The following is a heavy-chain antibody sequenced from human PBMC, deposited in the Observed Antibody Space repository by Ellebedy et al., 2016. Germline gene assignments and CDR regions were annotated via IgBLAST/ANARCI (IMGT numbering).Heavy chain of an antibody. CDR1: GFTFNVFA. CDR3: ARDHDWAFDY. V-gene: IGHV3-48*02. CDR2: INRDGDNI. Sequence: GGSLRLSCVASGFTFNVFAMNWVRQAPGKGLEWVSYINRDGDNIKYADSVKGRFSISRDNAENSLYLQMNSLTDEDTAVYYCARDHDWAFDYWGQGTMVTVSS. J-gene: IGHJ4*02. D-gene: IGHD3-9*01.